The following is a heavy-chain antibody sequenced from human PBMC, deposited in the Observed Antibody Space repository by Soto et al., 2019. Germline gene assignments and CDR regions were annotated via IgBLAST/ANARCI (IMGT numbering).Heavy chain of an antibody. Sequence: SETLSLTCTVSGGSISSSSYYWGWIRQPPGKGLEWIGSIYYSGSTYYNPSLKSRVTISVDTSKNQFSLKLSSVTAADTAVYHCAMGRHGIAARGGPSSVDWFDPWGQGTLVTVSS. V-gene: IGHV4-39*01. J-gene: IGHJ5*02. CDR2: IYYSGST. CDR1: GGSISSSSYY. D-gene: IGHD6-6*01. CDR3: AMGRHGIAARGGPSSVDWFDP.